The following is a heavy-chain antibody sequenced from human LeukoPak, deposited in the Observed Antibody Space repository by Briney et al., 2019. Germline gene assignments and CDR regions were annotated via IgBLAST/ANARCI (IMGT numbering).Heavy chain of an antibody. CDR3: ASSSSGYDYYYYYMDV. CDR2: IIPIFGTA. Sequence: ASVKVSCKASGGTFSSYAITWVRQAPGQGLEWMGGIIPIFGTANYAQKFQGRVTITADESTSTAYMELSSLRSEDSAVYYCASSSSGYDYYYYYMDVWGKGTTVTISS. V-gene: IGHV1-69*13. D-gene: IGHD5-12*01. J-gene: IGHJ6*03. CDR1: GGTFSSYA.